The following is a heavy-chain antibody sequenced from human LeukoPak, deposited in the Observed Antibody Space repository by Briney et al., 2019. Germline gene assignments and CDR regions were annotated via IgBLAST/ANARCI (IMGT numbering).Heavy chain of an antibody. CDR3: ARGRRQQLVPGNLYYYYMDV. CDR2: IIPIFGTA. D-gene: IGHD6-13*01. CDR1: GGTFSSYA. V-gene: IGHV1-69*13. J-gene: IGHJ6*03. Sequence: ASVKVSCKASGGTFSSYAISWVRQAPGQGLEWMGGIIPIFGTANYAQKFQGRVTITADESTSTAYMELSSLRSEDTAVYYCARGRRQQLVPGNLYYYYMDVWGKGTTVTVSS.